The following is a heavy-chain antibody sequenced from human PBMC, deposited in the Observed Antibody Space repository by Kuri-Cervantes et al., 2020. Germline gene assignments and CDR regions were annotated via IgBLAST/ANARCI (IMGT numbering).Heavy chain of an antibody. Sequence: GESLKISCAASGFTFSSYGMHWVRQAPGKGLEWVAVISYDGSNKYYADSVKGRFTISRDNSKNTLYLQMNSLRDEDTAVYYCASTYYDSNGYSYFDYWGQGTLVTVSS. CDR2: ISYDGSNK. J-gene: IGHJ4*02. CDR3: ASTYYDSNGYSYFDY. D-gene: IGHD3-22*01. CDR1: GFTFSSYG. V-gene: IGHV3-30*03.